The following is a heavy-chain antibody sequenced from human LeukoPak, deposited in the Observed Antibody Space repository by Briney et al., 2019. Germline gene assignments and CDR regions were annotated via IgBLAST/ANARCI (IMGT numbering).Heavy chain of an antibody. CDR1: GSRFTSYW. Sequence: GEPLHISAQGSGSRFTSYWIAWVRQIPGKGLEWMGMIYPGHSDTRYWPSLQGQLAISADKSDATAYVQWSSRKASDTAMYYCARLGRVAIPYWGGGRLVSVS. J-gene: IGHJ4*02. CDR3: ARLGRVAIPY. V-gene: IGHV5-51*01. D-gene: IGHD2-21*01. CDR2: IYPGHSDT.